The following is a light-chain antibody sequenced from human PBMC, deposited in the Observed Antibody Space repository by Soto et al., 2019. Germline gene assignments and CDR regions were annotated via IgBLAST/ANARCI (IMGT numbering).Light chain of an antibody. Sequence: QSALTQPPSVSGSPGQSVTISCTGTSSDVGSYNRLSWYQQPPGTAPKLIMYEVNTRPSGVPDRFSGSKSGSTASLTISGLQAEDEADYYCSLYISSSTYVFGTGTKVTVL. V-gene: IGLV2-18*01. CDR1: SSDVGSYNR. CDR2: EVN. J-gene: IGLJ1*01. CDR3: SLYISSSTYV.